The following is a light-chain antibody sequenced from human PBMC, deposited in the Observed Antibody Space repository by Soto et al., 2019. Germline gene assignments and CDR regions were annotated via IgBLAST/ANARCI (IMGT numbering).Light chain of an antibody. Sequence: QSALTQPASVSGSPGQSITISCTGTSSDVGSYNLVSWYQQHPGKAPKLMIYEVSKRPSGVSSRFSGSKSGNTASLTISGLQAEDEADYYCCSYAGSSTSWVFGGGTKVTVL. J-gene: IGLJ3*02. V-gene: IGLV2-23*02. CDR2: EVS. CDR3: CSYAGSSTSWV. CDR1: SSDVGSYNL.